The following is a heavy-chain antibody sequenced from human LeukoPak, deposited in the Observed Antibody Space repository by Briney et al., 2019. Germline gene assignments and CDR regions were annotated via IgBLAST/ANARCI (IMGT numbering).Heavy chain of an antibody. Sequence: GGSLRLSCAASGFTFSSYAMSWVRQAPGKGLEWVSAISGSGDKIFYANSVKGRFTISRDNLKNTLYLQMNGLRDEDTALYYCAKAMPDGGSLGCRGQGALVTVSS. J-gene: IGHJ4*02. CDR1: GFTFSSYA. V-gene: IGHV3-23*01. CDR3: AKAMPDGGSLGC. CDR2: ISGSGDKI. D-gene: IGHD2-15*01.